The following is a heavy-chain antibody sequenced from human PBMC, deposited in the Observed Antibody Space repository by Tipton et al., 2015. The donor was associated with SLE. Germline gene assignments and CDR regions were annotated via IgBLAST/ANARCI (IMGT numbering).Heavy chain of an antibody. D-gene: IGHD3-3*01. CDR3: ARRTIFGVVQNVFDI. CDR1: GGSFSGYY. CDR2: INHSGST. V-gene: IGHV4-34*01. J-gene: IGHJ3*02. Sequence: TLSLTCAVYGGSFSGYYWSWIRQPPGKGLEWIGEINHSGSTNYNPSLKSRVTISVDTSKNQFSLKLSSVTAADTAVYYCARRTIFGVVQNVFDIWGQGTMVTVSS.